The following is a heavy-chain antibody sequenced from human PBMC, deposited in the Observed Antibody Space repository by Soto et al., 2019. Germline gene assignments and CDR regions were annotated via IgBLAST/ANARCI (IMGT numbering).Heavy chain of an antibody. CDR2: IWYDGSNK. J-gene: IGHJ6*02. Sequence: GGSLRLSCAASGFTFSSYGMHWVRQAPGKGLEWVAVIWYDGSNKYYADSVKGRFTISRDNSKNTLYLQMNSLRAEDTAVYYCARTVGGSGSYESFYYYYGMDVWGQGTTVTVSS. V-gene: IGHV3-33*01. CDR3: ARTVGGSGSYESFYYYYGMDV. D-gene: IGHD3-10*01. CDR1: GFTFSSYG.